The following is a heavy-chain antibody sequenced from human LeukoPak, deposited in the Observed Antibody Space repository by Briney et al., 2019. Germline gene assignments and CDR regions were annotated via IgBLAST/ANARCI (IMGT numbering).Heavy chain of an antibody. CDR3: AKDPYRASSGLVDY. CDR1: GFTFSNYA. V-gene: IGHV3-23*01. J-gene: IGHJ4*02. Sequence: GGSLRLSCATPGFTFSNYAVSWGRQAPGKGLEWVSSISGSCGTTYYADSVKGRFTISRDNSKNTLYLQMSSLRAEDTAVYYCAKDPYRASSGLVDYWGQGTLVAVSS. CDR2: ISGSCGTT. D-gene: IGHD5-12*01.